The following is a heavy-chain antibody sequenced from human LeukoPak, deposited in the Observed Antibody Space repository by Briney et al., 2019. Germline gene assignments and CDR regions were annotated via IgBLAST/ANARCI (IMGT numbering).Heavy chain of an antibody. CDR3: ASPKIKVVVAAPHTTAHMDV. J-gene: IGHJ6*02. V-gene: IGHV1-2*02. Sequence: ASVKVSCKASGYTFTGYYMHWVRHAPGQGLEWMGWINPNSGGTNYAQKFQGGVTMTRDTSISTAYMELSRLRSDDTAVYYCASPKIKVVVAAPHTTAHMDVWGQGTTVTVSS. D-gene: IGHD2-15*01. CDR1: GYTFTGYY. CDR2: INPNSGGT.